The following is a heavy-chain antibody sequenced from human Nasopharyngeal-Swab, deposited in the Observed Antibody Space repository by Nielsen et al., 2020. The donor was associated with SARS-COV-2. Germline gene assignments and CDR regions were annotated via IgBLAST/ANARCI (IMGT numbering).Heavy chain of an antibody. CDR2: ISGADDST. J-gene: IGHJ6*02. CDR3: ARGCVLTGPSCYYYGMDV. D-gene: IGHD3-9*01. V-gene: IGHV3-23*01. Sequence: GESLKISCSASGFIFKNYAMNWVSQAPGRGLEWVSAISGADDSTKYADSVKGRFTISRDNAKNSLYLQMNSLRAEDTAVYYCARGCVLTGPSCYYYGMDVWGQGTTVTVSS. CDR1: GFIFKNYA.